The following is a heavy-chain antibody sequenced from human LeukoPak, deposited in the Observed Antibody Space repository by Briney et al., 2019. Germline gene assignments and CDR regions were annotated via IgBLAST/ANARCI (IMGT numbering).Heavy chain of an antibody. CDR3: AKARRSDDAFDI. CDR2: ISSSGSTI. Sequence: PGGSLRLSCAASGFTFSDYYMSWIRQAPGKGLEWVSYISSSGSTIYYADSVKGRFTISRDNAKNSLYLQMNSLRAEDTAVYYCAKARRSDDAFDIWGQGTMVTVSS. J-gene: IGHJ3*02. V-gene: IGHV3-11*01. CDR1: GFTFSDYY.